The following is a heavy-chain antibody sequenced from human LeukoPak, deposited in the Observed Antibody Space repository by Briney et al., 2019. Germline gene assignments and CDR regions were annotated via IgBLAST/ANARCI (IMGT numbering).Heavy chain of an antibody. CDR1: GYTFTSYY. D-gene: IGHD3-10*01. J-gene: IGHJ4*02. Sequence: ASVKVSCKASGYTFTSYYMHWVRQAPGQGLEWMGIINPSGGSTSYAQKFQGRVTMSVDTSKNQFSLKLNSVTAADTAVYYCAREDSGLYHFDYWGQGTLVTVSS. V-gene: IGHV1-46*01. CDR2: INPSGGST. CDR3: AREDSGLYHFDY.